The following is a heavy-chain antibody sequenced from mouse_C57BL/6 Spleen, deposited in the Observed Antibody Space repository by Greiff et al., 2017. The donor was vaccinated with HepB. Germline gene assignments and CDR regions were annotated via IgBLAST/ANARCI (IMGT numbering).Heavy chain of an antibody. Sequence: VQLQQSGAELVRPGASVKLSCKASGYTFTDYYINWVKQRPGQGLEWIARIYPGSGNTYYNEKFKGKATLTAEKSSSTAYMQLSSLTSEDSAVYFWARDSSGYVPLDYWGQGTTLTVSS. CDR2: IYPGSGNT. V-gene: IGHV1-76*01. J-gene: IGHJ2*01. CDR1: GYTFTDYY. D-gene: IGHD3-2*02. CDR3: ARDSSGYVPLDY.